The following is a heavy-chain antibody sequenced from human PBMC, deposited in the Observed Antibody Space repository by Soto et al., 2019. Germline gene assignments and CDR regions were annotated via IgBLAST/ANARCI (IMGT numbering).Heavy chain of an antibody. D-gene: IGHD3-16*01. V-gene: IGHV1-24*01. CDR3: ATVGKVRDYVWGSSPNFDY. CDR1: GYTLTELS. J-gene: IGHJ4*02. Sequence: ASVKVSCKVSGYTLTELSMHWVRQAPGKGLEWMGGFDPEDGETIYAQKFQGRVTMTEDTSTDTAYMELSSLRSEDTAVYYCATVGKVRDYVWGSSPNFDYWGQGTLDPVSP. CDR2: FDPEDGET.